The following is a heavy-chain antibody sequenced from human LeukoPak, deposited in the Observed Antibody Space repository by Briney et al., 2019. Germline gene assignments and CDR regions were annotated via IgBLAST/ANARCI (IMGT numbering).Heavy chain of an antibody. D-gene: IGHD5-24*01. CDR2: ITPYNGNT. V-gene: IGHV1-18*01. CDR3: ARPQEEDGYNYNWAFDY. J-gene: IGHJ4*02. CDR1: GYTFINYG. Sequence: GASVKVSCKASGYTFINYGINWVRQAPGQGLEWVGWITPYNGNTNYAQKLQGRVTMTTDTSTSTAYMELRSLRSDDTAVYYCARPQEEDGYNYNWAFDYWGQGTLVTVSS.